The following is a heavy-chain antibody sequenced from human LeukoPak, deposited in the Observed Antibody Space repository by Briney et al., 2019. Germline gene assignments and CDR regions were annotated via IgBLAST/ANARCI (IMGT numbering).Heavy chain of an antibody. CDR3: ARALMITFGGVTWISWFDP. CDR1: GDSVSSNSAA. J-gene: IGHJ5*02. D-gene: IGHD3-16*01. V-gene: IGHV6-1*01. CDR2: TYYRSKWYN. Sequence: SQTLSLTCAISGDSVSSNSAAWNWIRQSPSRGLEWLGRTYYRSKWYNDYAVSVKSRTTINPDTSKNQFSLQLNSVTPEDTAVYYCARALMITFGGVTWISWFDPWGQGTLDTVSS.